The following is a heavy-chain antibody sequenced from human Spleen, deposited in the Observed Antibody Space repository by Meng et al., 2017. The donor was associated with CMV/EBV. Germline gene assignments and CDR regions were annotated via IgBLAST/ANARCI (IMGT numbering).Heavy chain of an antibody. D-gene: IGHD2-2*01. Sequence: SGDMFTAYYSHWVRQAPGQGLEWMEWMNPNAGDTNSGQNFQGRVTMGRDTSISTAYMELGSLRSDDTGVYYCTRESTSTSQVTNFDYWGQGTLVTVSS. CDR3: TRESTSTSQVTNFDY. CDR1: GDMFTAYY. V-gene: IGHV1-2*02. CDR2: MNPNAGDT. J-gene: IGHJ4*02.